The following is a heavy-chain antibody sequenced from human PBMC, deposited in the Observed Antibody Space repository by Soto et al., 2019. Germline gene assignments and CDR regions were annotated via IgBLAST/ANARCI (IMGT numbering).Heavy chain of an antibody. Sequence: PGGSLRLSCAASGFTFSDYYMSWIRQAPGKGLEWVSYISSSGSTIYYADSVKGRFTISRDNAKNSLYLQMNSLRAEDTAVYYCARDRLAVAGQGPRYYFDYWGQGTLVTVSS. D-gene: IGHD6-19*01. CDR3: ARDRLAVAGQGPRYYFDY. CDR2: ISSSGSTI. J-gene: IGHJ4*02. V-gene: IGHV3-11*01. CDR1: GFTFSDYY.